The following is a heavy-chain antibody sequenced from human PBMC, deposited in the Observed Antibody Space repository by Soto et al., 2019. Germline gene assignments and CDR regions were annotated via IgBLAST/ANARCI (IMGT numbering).Heavy chain of an antibody. CDR2: ISTYNGDT. Sequence: QIQLVQSGAEVKKPGASVKVSCKASGYTFTRSGISWVRQAPGKGPEWMGWISTYNGDTDYAQTFQGRVTMTTDTSTSTVYMELRGLKSDDTAVYFCAREGAAPYYYYGMDVWGQGTPVTVSS. V-gene: IGHV1-18*01. D-gene: IGHD6-25*01. J-gene: IGHJ6*02. CDR1: GYTFTRSG. CDR3: AREGAAPYYYYGMDV.